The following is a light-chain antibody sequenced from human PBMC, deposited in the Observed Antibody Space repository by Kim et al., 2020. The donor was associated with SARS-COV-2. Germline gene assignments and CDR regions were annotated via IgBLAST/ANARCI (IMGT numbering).Light chain of an antibody. CDR1: TVAFTIGHY. CDR2: DTN. J-gene: IGLJ3*02. Sequence: GRSVTLTFCSITVAFTIGHYPYCFQQKPGQAPKTLIYDTNNKHSWTPARFSGSLLGGKAALTLSGARPEDEADYYCSLSFGGAPWVFGGGTQLTVL. V-gene: IGLV7-46*01. CDR3: SLSFGGAPWV.